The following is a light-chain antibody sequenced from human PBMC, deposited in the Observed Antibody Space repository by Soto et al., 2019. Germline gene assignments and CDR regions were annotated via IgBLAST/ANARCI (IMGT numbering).Light chain of an antibody. CDR1: GSDVGDYNY. CDR2: DVS. Sequence: QSVLTQPASVSGSPGQSITISCSGTGSDVGDYNYVSWYQQHPAKAPKLMIYDVSNRPSGVSDRFSGSKSGNTASLTISGLQAEDEADYYCYSYTSSSTYVFGSGTKVTVL. J-gene: IGLJ1*01. CDR3: YSYTSSSTYV. V-gene: IGLV2-14*01.